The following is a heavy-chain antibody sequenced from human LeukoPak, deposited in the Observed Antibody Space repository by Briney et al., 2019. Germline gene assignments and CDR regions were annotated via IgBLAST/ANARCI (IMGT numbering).Heavy chain of an antibody. CDR1: GYSLSELT. CDR3: APGHEYGLLDY. V-gene: IGHV1-24*01. D-gene: IGHD4-17*01. Sequence: GASVKVSCKVSGYSLSELTMHWVRHAPGKGLEWMGGFDPGMAETIYAEKFQGRITMTEGTSTDTAYMELSSLRSEDTAVYYCAPGHEYGLLDYWGQGTLVTVSS. CDR2: FDPGMAET. J-gene: IGHJ4*02.